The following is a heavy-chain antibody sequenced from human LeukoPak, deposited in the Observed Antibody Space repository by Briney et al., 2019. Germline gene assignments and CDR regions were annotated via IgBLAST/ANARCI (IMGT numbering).Heavy chain of an antibody. V-gene: IGHV3-53*01. CDR3: ARGPTITMGSFDY. CDR1: GFTVSSNY. J-gene: IGHJ4*02. D-gene: IGHD3-10*01. Sequence: PGGSLRLSCAASGFTVSSNYMSWVRQAPGKGLEWVSVIYSGGSTYYADSVKGRFTISGDNSKNTLYLQMNSLRAEDTAVYYCARGPTITMGSFDYWGQGTLVTVSS. CDR2: IYSGGST.